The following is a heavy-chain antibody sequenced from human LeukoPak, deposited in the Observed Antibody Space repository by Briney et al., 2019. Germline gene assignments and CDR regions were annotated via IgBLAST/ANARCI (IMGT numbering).Heavy chain of an antibody. CDR3: TTTSGGLVVGATTSYYYYGMDV. D-gene: IGHD1-26*01. Sequence: GGSLRLSCAASGFTFSNAWMSWVRQAPGKGLEWVGRIKSKTDGGTTDYAAPVKGRFTISRDDSKNTLYLQMNSLKTEDTGVYYCTTTSGGLVVGATTSYYYYGMDVWGQGTTVTVSS. V-gene: IGHV3-15*01. CDR1: GFTFSNAW. J-gene: IGHJ6*02. CDR2: IKSKTDGGTT.